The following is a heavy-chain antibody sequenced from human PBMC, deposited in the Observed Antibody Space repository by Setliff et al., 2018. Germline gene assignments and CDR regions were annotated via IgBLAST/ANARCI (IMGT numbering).Heavy chain of an antibody. J-gene: IGHJ6*02. CDR1: GASLSSGSYY. D-gene: IGHD2-21*01. CDR3: AKEYVVNSFVSNSHQHYGLDV. CDR2: IYTSGAT. V-gene: IGHV4-61*02. Sequence: NPSETLSLTCTVSGASLSSGSYYWSWIRQSAGKGLEWIGRIYTSGATTYSPSLKSRVSISADTSKNLFSLRLKSVTAADTAVYYCAKEYVVNSFVSNSHQHYGLDVWGQGTTVTVSS.